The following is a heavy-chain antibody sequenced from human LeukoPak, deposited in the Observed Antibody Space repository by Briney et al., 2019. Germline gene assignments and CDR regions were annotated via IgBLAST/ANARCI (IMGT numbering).Heavy chain of an antibody. Sequence: PSETLSLTCAVYGGSFSGYYWSWIRQPPGKGLEWIGYIYYSGSTYYNPSLKSRVTISVDTSKNQFSLKLSSVTAADTAVYYCARVDDYVWGSYRPPRAFDIWGQGTMVTVSS. CDR2: IYYSGST. V-gene: IGHV4-30-4*08. CDR3: ARVDDYVWGSYRPPRAFDI. J-gene: IGHJ3*02. D-gene: IGHD3-16*02. CDR1: GGSFSGYY.